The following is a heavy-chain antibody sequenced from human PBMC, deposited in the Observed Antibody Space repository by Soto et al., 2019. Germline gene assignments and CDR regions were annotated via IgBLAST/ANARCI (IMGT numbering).Heavy chain of an antibody. D-gene: IGHD6-6*01. Sequence: GGSLRLSCAASGFTFSSYAMSWVRQAPGKGMEWVSAISGSGGSTYYADSVKGRFTISRDNSKNTLYLQMNSLRAEDTAVYYCAKRSESIAARPDDFDYWGQGTLVTVSS. CDR1: GFTFSSYA. V-gene: IGHV3-23*01. J-gene: IGHJ4*02. CDR2: ISGSGGST. CDR3: AKRSESIAARPDDFDY.